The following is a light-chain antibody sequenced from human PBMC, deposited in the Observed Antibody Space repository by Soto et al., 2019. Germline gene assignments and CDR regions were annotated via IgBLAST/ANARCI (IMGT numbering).Light chain of an antibody. J-gene: IGLJ2*01. V-gene: IGLV1-40*01. Sequence: QPVLTQPPSVSGAPGQRVTISCTGSSSNIGAGYVHWYQQLPGTAPKLLIYGNSNRPSGVPDRFSGSKSGTSASLAITGLQAEDEADYYCQSYDSSLSVVFGGGTKLTVL. CDR1: SSNIGAGYV. CDR3: QSYDSSLSVV. CDR2: GNS.